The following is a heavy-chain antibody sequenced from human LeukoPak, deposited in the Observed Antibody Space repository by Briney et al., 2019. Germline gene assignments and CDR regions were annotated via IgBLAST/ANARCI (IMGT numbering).Heavy chain of an antibody. J-gene: IGHJ6*02. D-gene: IGHD3-22*01. Sequence: ASVKVSCKASGNTFTGSYVNWVRQSPGQGLEWMGWINPESGGTNYAQKFQGRVTMTGDTSISTVLMEVSRLRSDDTAVYYCARSGYFHGLHVWGQGTTVTLSS. CDR2: INPESGGT. CDR1: GNTFTGSY. CDR3: ARSGYFHGLHV. V-gene: IGHV1-2*02.